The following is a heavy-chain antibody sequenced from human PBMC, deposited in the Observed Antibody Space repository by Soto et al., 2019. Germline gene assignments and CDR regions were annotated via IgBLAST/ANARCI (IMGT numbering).Heavy chain of an antibody. Sequence: QVQLVQSGAEVKKPGASVKVSCKASGYTFTSYGISWVRQAPGQGLEWMGWISAYNGNTNYAQKLQGRVTMTTDTSTSTAYMELMSLRSDDTAVYYCARVRGDIVVVVNNYYYYYGMDVWGQGTTVTVSS. V-gene: IGHV1-18*01. CDR3: ARVRGDIVVVVNNYYYYYGMDV. J-gene: IGHJ6*02. CDR1: GYTFTSYG. CDR2: ISAYNGNT. D-gene: IGHD2-15*01.